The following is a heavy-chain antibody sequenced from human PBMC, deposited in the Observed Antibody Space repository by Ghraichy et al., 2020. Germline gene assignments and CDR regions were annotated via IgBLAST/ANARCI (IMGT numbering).Heavy chain of an antibody. Sequence: GESLNISCAASGFTFSSYAMSWVRQAPGKGLEWVSAISGSGGSTYYADSVKGRFTISRDNSKNTLYLQMNSLRAEDTAVYYCAKVLRVKGGDYEIGYFDYWGQGTLVTVSS. V-gene: IGHV3-23*01. CDR3: AKVLRVKGGDYEIGYFDY. D-gene: IGHD4-17*01. J-gene: IGHJ4*02. CDR1: GFTFSSYA. CDR2: ISGSGGST.